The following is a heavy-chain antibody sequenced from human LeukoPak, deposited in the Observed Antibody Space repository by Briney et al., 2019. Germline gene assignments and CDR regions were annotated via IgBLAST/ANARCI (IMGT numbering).Heavy chain of an antibody. J-gene: IGHJ4*02. CDR3: ARDNAVATLGLGY. CDR2: ISSSSSYI. CDR1: GFTLSSYS. Sequence: GGSLRLSCAASGFTLSSYSMNWVRQAPGKGLEWVSSISSSSSYIYYADSVKGRFTISRDNAKNSLYLQMNSLRAEDTAVYYCARDNAVATLGLGYWGQGTLVTVSS. V-gene: IGHV3-21*01. D-gene: IGHD5-12*01.